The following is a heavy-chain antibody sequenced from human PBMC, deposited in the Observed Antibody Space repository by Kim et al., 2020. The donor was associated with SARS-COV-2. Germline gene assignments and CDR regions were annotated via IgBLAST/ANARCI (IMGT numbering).Heavy chain of an antibody. Sequence: VKGRFTISRDTAKNSLYLQMNSLRAEDTAVYFCARDYTTRDSSAWYDAFDIWGQGTMVTVSS. D-gene: IGHD6-13*01. J-gene: IGHJ3*02. CDR3: ARDYTTRDSSAWYDAFDI. V-gene: IGHV3-11*06.